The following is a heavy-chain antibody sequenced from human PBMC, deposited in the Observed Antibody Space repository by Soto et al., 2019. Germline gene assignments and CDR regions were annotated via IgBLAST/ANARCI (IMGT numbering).Heavy chain of an antibody. CDR2: IYHTEIT. V-gene: IGHV4-38-2*02. CDR3: ARDSWGGFDY. J-gene: IGHJ4*02. D-gene: IGHD7-27*01. CDR1: GYSIGSGYN. Sequence: PSETLSLTCAVSGYSIGSGYNWGWIRQPPGKGLEWIGSIYHTEITYDNPSLKSRVTMSVDTSKNHFSLNLKFVTAADTAVYYGARDSWGGFDYWGQGTRVTVSS.